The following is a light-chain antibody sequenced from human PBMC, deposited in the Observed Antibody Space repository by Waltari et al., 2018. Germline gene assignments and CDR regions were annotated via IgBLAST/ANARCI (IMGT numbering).Light chain of an antibody. CDR3: QAWDSTAVV. CDR2: QDS. J-gene: IGLJ2*01. V-gene: IGLV3-1*01. Sequence: SYELTHPPSVSVSPGQTASIPLSGEKVGAKYTCWYLQRPGQSHVLVIYQDSERPPGIPVGFSGAHAGKTATLTISGTQGMDEAEYYCQAWDSTAVVFGGGTKLTV. CDR1: KVGAKY.